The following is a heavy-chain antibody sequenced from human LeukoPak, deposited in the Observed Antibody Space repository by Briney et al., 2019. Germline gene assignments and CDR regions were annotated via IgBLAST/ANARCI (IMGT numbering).Heavy chain of an antibody. Sequence: ASVKVSCKASGYTFTDYYMHWVRQAPGQGLEWMGWINPNSGGTKYAQKFEARVTMTRDTSISTAYMELSRVTSDDTAVYYCARGGIRTAASKFDYWGQGTLVTVSS. CDR2: INPNSGGT. V-gene: IGHV1-2*02. CDR3: ARGGIRTAASKFDY. J-gene: IGHJ4*02. D-gene: IGHD6-13*01. CDR1: GYTFTDYY.